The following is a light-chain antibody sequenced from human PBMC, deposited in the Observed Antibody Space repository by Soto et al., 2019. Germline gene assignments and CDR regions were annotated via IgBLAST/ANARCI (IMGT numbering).Light chain of an antibody. CDR3: QQYNNWPLT. J-gene: IGKJ4*01. CDR2: GAS. Sequence: EVVMTQSPATPSVSLGDRATLSCRASQSVSSNLAWYQQKPGQAPRLLIYGASPRATGIPARFSGSGSGTEFTLTISSLQSEDFAVYSCQQYNNWPLTFGGGTKVEIK. CDR1: QSVSSN. V-gene: IGKV3-15*01.